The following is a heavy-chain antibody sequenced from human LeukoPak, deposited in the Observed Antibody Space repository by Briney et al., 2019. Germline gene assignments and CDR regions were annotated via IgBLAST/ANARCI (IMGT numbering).Heavy chain of an antibody. CDR1: GFTFSSYG. J-gene: IGHJ5*02. CDR3: AKADAGDPFDP. V-gene: IGHV3-30*18. D-gene: IGHD2-21*01. CDR2: ISYDGSNK. Sequence: QPGGSLRLSCAASGFTFSSYGMHWVRQAPGKGLEWVAVISYDGSNKYYADSVKGRFTISRDNSKNTLYLQMNSLRAEDTAVYYCAKADAGDPFDPWGQGTLVTVSS.